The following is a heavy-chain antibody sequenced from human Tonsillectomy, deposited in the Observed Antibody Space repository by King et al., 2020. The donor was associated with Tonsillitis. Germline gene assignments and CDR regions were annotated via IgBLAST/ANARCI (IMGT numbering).Heavy chain of an antibody. CDR3: ANEYHSGLDY. J-gene: IGHJ4*02. D-gene: IGHD1-14*01. CDR2: ISYDGSIK. CDR1: GFTFSSYG. Sequence: QLVQSGGGVVQPGRSLRLSCAASGFTFSSYGMHWVRQAPGKGLEWVAIISYDGSIKYYAESVKGRFTISRDNSENTLYLQMNSLRAEDPAVYFCANEYHSGLDYWGQGTLVTVSS. V-gene: IGHV3-30*18.